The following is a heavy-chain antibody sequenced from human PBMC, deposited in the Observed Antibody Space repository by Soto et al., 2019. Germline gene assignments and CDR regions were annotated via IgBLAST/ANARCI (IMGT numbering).Heavy chain of an antibody. V-gene: IGHV2-5*01. J-gene: IGHJ4*02. Sequence: SGPTLVNPTQTLTLTCTFSGFSLSTSGVGVGWIRQPPGKAPEWLALIYWNDDKRYSPSLKSRLTITKDTSKNQVVLTMTNMDPVDTATYYCARGYSYGTLYYFDYWGQGTLVTVSS. D-gene: IGHD5-18*01. CDR3: ARGYSYGTLYYFDY. CDR2: IYWNDDK. CDR1: GFSLSTSGVG.